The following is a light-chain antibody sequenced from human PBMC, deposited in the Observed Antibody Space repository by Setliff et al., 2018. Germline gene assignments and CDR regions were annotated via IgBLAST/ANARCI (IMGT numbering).Light chain of an antibody. Sequence: QSALAQPPSVSGAPGQRVSISCTGIGAGFTVHWYQQLSTTAPKLLISHNNNRPSGVPDRFSGSRSGTSASLVITGLQAEDEADYYCQSYAGGLGGDVFGGGTKVTVL. V-gene: IGLV1-40*01. CDR2: HNN. CDR1: GAGFT. J-gene: IGLJ1*01. CDR3: QSYAGGLGGDV.